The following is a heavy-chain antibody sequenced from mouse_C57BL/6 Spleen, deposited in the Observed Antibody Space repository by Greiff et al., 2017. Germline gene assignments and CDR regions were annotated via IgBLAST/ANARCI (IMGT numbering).Heavy chain of an antibody. CDR3: ARSPSRRDYRDAMDY. D-gene: IGHD2-4*01. CDR2: INPSSGYT. J-gene: IGHJ4*01. Sequence: VQLQQSGAELAKPGASVKLSCKASGYTFTSYWMHWVKQRPGQGLEWIGYINPSSGYTKYNQKFKDKATLTADKSSSTAYMQLSSLTCEDSAVYYGARSPSRRDYRDAMDYWGQGTSVTVSS. CDR1: GYTFTSYW. V-gene: IGHV1-7*01.